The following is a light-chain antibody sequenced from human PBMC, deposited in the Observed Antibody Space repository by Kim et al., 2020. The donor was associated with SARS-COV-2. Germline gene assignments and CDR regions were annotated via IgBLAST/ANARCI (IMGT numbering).Light chain of an antibody. J-gene: IGLJ2*01. CDR1: SSDVGGYNY. CDR3: SSYTSSSTFV. V-gene: IGLV2-14*01. CDR2: DVS. Sequence: LTQPASVSGSPGQSITISCTGTSSDVGGYNYVSWYQQHPGKAPKLMIYDVSKRTSGVSNRFSGSKSRNTASLTISGLQAEDEADYYCSSYTSSSTFVFGGGTQLTVL.